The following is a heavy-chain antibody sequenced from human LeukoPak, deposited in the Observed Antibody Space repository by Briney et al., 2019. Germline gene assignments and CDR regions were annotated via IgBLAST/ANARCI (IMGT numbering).Heavy chain of an antibody. Sequence: PGGSLRLSCAASGFTFSDYYMSWIRQAPGKGLEWVSYISSSGSTIYYADSVKGRFTISRDNAKNSLYLQMNSLRAEDTAVYYCAKVPIVVVTAYFFDYWGQGTLVTVSS. CDR2: ISSSGSTI. CDR3: AKVPIVVVTAYFFDY. CDR1: GFTFSDYY. V-gene: IGHV3-11*01. J-gene: IGHJ4*02. D-gene: IGHD2-21*02.